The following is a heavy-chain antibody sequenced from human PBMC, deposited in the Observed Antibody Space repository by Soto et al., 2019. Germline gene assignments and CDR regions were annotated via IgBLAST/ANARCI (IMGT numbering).Heavy chain of an antibody. Sequence: SETLSLTCAVYGGSFSGYYWSWIRQPPGKGLEWIGEINHSGSTNYNPSLKSRVTISVDTSKNQFSLKLSSVTAADTAVYYCARGTYYYDSSGYYYLRYFDYWGQGTLVTVSS. D-gene: IGHD3-22*01. CDR3: ARGTYYYDSSGYYYLRYFDY. CDR1: GGSFSGYY. CDR2: INHSGST. V-gene: IGHV4-34*01. J-gene: IGHJ4*02.